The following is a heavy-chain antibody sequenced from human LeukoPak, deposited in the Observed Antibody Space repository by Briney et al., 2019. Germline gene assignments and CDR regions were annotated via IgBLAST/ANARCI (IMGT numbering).Heavy chain of an antibody. CDR3: AKDYRSSGWYWSDY. Sequence: PGGSLRLSCAASGFTFSSYAMSWVRQAPGKGLEWVSAISGSGGSTYYADSVKGRFTISRDNSKNTLYLQMNSLRAEDTAVYYCAKDYRSSGWYWSDYWGQGTLVTVSS. D-gene: IGHD6-19*01. CDR2: ISGSGGST. J-gene: IGHJ4*02. CDR1: GFTFSSYA. V-gene: IGHV3-23*01.